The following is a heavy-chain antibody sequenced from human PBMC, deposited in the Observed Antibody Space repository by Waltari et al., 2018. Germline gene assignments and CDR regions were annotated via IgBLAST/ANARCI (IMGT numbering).Heavy chain of an antibody. CDR2: ISSSSSTI. J-gene: IGHJ4*02. D-gene: IGHD6-19*01. CDR1: GFTFSSYS. V-gene: IGHV3-48*04. CDR3: ARGYSSGWYDY. Sequence: EVQLVESGGGLVQPGGSLRLSCAASGFTFSSYSMNWVRQAPGKGLEWVSYISSSSSTIYYADSVKGRFTISRDNAKNALYLQMNSLRAEDTAVYYCARGYSSGWYDYWGQGTLVTVSS.